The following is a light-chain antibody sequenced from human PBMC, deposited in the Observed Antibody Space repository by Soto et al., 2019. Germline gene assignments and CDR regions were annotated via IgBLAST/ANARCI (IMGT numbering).Light chain of an antibody. Sequence: QSVLTQPPSASGTPGQRVTISCSGSSSNIANNTVNWYQQVPGTAPKLLIHTNNRRPSGVPDRFSGSKSGTSASLDISGLQSEGEANYYCAAWDDTLNGGVFGGGTKLTVL. V-gene: IGLV1-44*01. J-gene: IGLJ3*02. CDR1: SSNIANNT. CDR3: AAWDDTLNGGV. CDR2: TNN.